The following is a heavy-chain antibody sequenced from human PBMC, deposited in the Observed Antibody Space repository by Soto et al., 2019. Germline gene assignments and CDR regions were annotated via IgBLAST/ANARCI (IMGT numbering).Heavy chain of an antibody. CDR1: GYSISSGYY. J-gene: IGHJ5*02. CDR3: ARATGSWFDP. Sequence: PSETLSLTCAVSGYSISSGYYWGWIRQPPGKGLEWIGSIYHSGSTYYNPSLKSRVTISVDTSKNQFSLKLSSVTAADTAVCYCARATGSWFDPWGQGTLVTVSS. CDR2: IYHSGST. V-gene: IGHV4-38-2*01.